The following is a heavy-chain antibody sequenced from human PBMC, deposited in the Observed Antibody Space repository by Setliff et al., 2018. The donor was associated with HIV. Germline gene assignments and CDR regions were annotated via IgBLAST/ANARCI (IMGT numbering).Heavy chain of an antibody. J-gene: IGHJ5*02. CDR1: GYTFTGYY. Sequence: ASVKVSCKASGYTFTGYYMHWVRQAPGQGLEWMGWINPNNGGTNYAQKFQGRVTMTRDTSISTAYMELSRLRSDDTAVYYCAKQTVSSSWSNWFDPWGQGTLVTVSS. V-gene: IGHV1-2*02. D-gene: IGHD6-13*01. CDR3: AKQTVSSSWSNWFDP. CDR2: INPNNGGT.